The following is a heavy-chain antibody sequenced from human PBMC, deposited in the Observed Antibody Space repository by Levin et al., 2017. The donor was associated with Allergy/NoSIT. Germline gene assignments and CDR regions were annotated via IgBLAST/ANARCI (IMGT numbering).Heavy chain of an antibody. CDR2: ISGSGGST. V-gene: IGHV3-23*01. CDR3: AKDFGGYDSSGDYDAFDI. J-gene: IGHJ3*02. D-gene: IGHD3-22*01. CDR1: GFTFSSYA. Sequence: GESLKISCAASGFTFSSYAMSWVRQAPGKGLEWVSAISGSGGSTYYADSVKGRFTISRDNSKNTLYLQMNSLRAEDTAVYYCAKDFGGYDSSGDYDAFDIWGQGTMVTVSS.